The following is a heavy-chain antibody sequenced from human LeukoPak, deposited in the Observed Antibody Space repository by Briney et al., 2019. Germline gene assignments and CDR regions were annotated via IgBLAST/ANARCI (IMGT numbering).Heavy chain of an antibody. Sequence: SVKVSCKASGGTFSSYAISWVRQAPGQGLEWMGGIIPIFGTANYAQKFQGRVTITADESTSTAYMELSSLRSEDTAVYYCARGMSPKALQNYLIYFDYWGQGTLVTVSS. CDR1: GGTFSSYA. V-gene: IGHV1-69*13. CDR3: ARGMSPKALQNYLIYFDY. J-gene: IGHJ4*02. CDR2: IIPIFGTA. D-gene: IGHD5-24*01.